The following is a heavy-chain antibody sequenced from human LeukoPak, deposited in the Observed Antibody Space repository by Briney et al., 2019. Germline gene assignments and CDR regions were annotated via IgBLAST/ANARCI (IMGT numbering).Heavy chain of an antibody. Sequence: ASVKVSCKASGYTFTGYYMHWVRQAPGQGLEWMGWINPNSGGTNYAQKFQGRVTMTRDTSISTAYMELSRLRPDDTAVYYCVSLLGYCSGGSCSPYYFDYWGQGTLVTVSS. V-gene: IGHV1-2*02. J-gene: IGHJ4*02. CDR2: INPNSGGT. CDR1: GYTFTGYY. D-gene: IGHD2-15*01. CDR3: VSLLGYCSGGSCSPYYFDY.